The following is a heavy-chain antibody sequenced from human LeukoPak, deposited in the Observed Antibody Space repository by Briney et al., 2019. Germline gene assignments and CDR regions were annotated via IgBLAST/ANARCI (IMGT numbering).Heavy chain of an antibody. D-gene: IGHD6-19*01. CDR2: ISSGSTI. CDR1: GFTFSSYE. V-gene: IGHV3-48*03. CDR3: GREIIAVAGAPLDY. Sequence: GGSLRLSCAASGFTFSSYEMNWVRQAPGKGLEWVSYISSGSTIYDADSVKGRFTISRDNAKNSLYLQMNSLRAEDTAVYYCGREIIAVAGAPLDYGGQGPLVPVSS. J-gene: IGHJ4*02.